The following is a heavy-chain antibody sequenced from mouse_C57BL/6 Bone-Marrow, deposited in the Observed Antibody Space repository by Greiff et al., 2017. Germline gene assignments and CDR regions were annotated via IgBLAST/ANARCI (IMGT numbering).Heavy chain of an antibody. V-gene: IGHV5-4*03. Sequence: EVKLMESGGGLVKPGGSLKLSCAASGFTFSSYAMSWVRQTPEKRLEWVATISDGGSYTYYPDNVKGRFTISRDNAKNNLYLQMSHLKSEDTAMYYCARARWLLRWYYAMDYWGQGTSVTVSS. CDR2: ISDGGSYT. CDR1: GFTFSSYA. J-gene: IGHJ4*01. D-gene: IGHD2-3*01. CDR3: ARARWLLRWYYAMDY.